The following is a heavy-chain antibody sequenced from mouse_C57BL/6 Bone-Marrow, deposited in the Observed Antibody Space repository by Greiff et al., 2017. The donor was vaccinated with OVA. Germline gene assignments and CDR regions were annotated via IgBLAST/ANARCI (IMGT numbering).Heavy chain of an antibody. CDR3: ARGGQPGPRFAY. J-gene: IGHJ3*01. CDR1: GYTFTSYW. V-gene: IGHV1-55*01. CDR2: IYPGSGST. D-gene: IGHD6-1*01. Sequence: QVQLQQPGAELVKPGASVKMSCKASGYTFTSYWITWVKQRPGQGLEWIGDIYPGSGSTNYNEKFKSKATLTVDTSSSTAYMQLSSLTSEDSAVYYCARGGQPGPRFAYWGQGTLVTVSA.